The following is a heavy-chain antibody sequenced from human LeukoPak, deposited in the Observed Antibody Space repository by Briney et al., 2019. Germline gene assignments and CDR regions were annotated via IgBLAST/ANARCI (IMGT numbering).Heavy chain of an antibody. J-gene: IGHJ6*04. V-gene: IGHV3-11*04. Sequence: GGSLRLSCAGSGFTFSDYYLTWIRQAPGKGLEWVSYISSGGSNTYYADSVKGRFTISRDNAKKSLYLQMNSLRAEDTAVYYCAELGITMIGGVWGKGTTVTISS. CDR2: ISSGGSNT. D-gene: IGHD3-10*02. CDR1: GFTFSDYY. CDR3: AELGITMIGGV.